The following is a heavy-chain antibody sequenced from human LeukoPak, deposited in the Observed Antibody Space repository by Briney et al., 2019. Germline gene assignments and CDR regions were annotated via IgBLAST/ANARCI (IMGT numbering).Heavy chain of an antibody. CDR2: IWYDGSKK. CDR3: ARDRGDFWSRYYTLDY. V-gene: IGHV3-33*08. Sequence: GGSLRLSCAVSGFTFSSYGMHWVRQAPGKGLEWVAVIWYDGSKKYYADSVKGRFTISRDNSKNTLYLQMNSLRAEDTAVYYCARDRGDFWSRYYTLDYWGQGTLVTVSS. J-gene: IGHJ4*02. D-gene: IGHD3-3*01. CDR1: GFTFSSYG.